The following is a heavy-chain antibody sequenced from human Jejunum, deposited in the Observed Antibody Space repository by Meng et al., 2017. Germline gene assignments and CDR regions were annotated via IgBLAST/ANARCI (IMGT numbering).Heavy chain of an antibody. J-gene: IGHJ4*02. CDR3: ARAGSTHVGTVAVLTVINLDY. CDR1: GFTFSPYS. Sequence: GGSLRLSCAASGFTFSPYSMNWVRQAPGKWLEWVSSISGSGTSIYYADSVKGRFTISRDNAKDSVYIHMNSLRAEETAVYYCARAGSTHVGTVAVLTVINLDYWGQGTLVTVSS. V-gene: IGHV3-21*01. D-gene: IGHD2-21*02. CDR2: ISGSGTSI.